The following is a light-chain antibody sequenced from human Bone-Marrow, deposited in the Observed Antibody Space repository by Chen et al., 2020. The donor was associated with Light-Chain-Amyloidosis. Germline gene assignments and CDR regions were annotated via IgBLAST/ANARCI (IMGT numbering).Light chain of an antibody. CDR1: QSIFYSSTNKNY. CDR3: QQYFAPPLT. J-gene: IGKJ4*01. CDR2: WPS. V-gene: IGKV4-1*01. Sequence: DIVMTQSPDSLAVSLGERAIINCKSSQSIFYSSTNKNYLAWYQQKAEQTPKLLMSWPSTRQSGVPDRVRGSGSGTDFTLAISSPQAEDVAVYFCQQYFAPPLTFGGGPKVEI.